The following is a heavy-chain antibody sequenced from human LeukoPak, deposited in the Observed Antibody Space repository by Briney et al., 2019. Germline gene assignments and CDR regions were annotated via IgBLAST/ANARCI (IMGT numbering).Heavy chain of an antibody. CDR2: IRSKANSYAT. V-gene: IGHV3-73*01. D-gene: IGHD3-10*01. CDR3: TRGGHYYGSGSYYNYYYYGMDV. J-gene: IGHJ6*04. CDR1: GFTFSGSA. Sequence: GGSLKLSCAASGFTFSGSAMHWVRQASGKGLEWVGRIRSKANSYATAYAASVKGRFTISRDDSKNTAYLQMNSLKTEDTAVYYCTRGGHYYGSGSYYNYYYYGMDVWGKGTTVTVSS.